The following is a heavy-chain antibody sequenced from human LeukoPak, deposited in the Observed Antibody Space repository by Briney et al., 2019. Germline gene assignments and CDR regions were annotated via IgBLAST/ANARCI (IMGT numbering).Heavy chain of an antibody. CDR2: VSRVGYT. Sequence: PSETLSLTCAVHGASFSGYSWSWVRQSPGKGLEWIGEVSRVGYTIYNPSLKSRVTISIDTSTTQFSLRLTSVTVADTAVYFCAREGVVSDYNWFDPWGQGTPVTVSS. CDR1: GASFSGYS. V-gene: IGHV4-34*01. CDR3: AREGVVSDYNWFDP. D-gene: IGHD6-25*01. J-gene: IGHJ5*02.